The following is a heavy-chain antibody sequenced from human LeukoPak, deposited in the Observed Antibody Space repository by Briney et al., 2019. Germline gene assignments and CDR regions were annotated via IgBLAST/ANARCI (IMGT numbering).Heavy chain of an antibody. Sequence: GGSLRLSCSASGFTFSSYAMHWVRQAPGKGLEYVSAISSNGGSTYYADSVKGRFTISRDNSKNTLYLQMSSLRAEDTAVYYCVKSPFVVVPAAGWFEPWGQGTLVTVSS. J-gene: IGHJ5*02. CDR1: GFTFSSYA. V-gene: IGHV3-64D*06. CDR3: VKSPFVVVPAAGWFEP. D-gene: IGHD2-2*01. CDR2: ISSNGGST.